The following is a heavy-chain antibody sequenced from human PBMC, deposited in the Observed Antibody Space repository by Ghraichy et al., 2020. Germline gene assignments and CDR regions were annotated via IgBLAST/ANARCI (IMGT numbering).Heavy chain of an antibody. V-gene: IGHV4-61*02. CDR1: GVSISSGTYF. Sequence: SQTLSLTCTVSGVSISSGTYFWSWIRQPADEGLEWIGRIYTTGSTNYNPSLKSRATISLDTSNNQFSLELRSVTAADTAVYFCARAVWFTSGSPEPFDFWGHGTLVTVSS. CDR3: ARAVWFTSGSPEPFDF. J-gene: IGHJ4*01. D-gene: IGHD3-10*01. CDR2: IYTTGST.